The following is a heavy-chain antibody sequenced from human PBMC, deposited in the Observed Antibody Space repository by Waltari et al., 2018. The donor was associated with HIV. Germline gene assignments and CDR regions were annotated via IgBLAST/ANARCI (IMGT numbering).Heavy chain of an antibody. CDR2: IYYSGST. D-gene: IGHD3-10*01. Sequence: QVQLQESGPGLVKPSEPLSLTCTVSGGSISSYSWSWIRPPPGKGLEWIGYIYYSGSTNYNPSLKSRVTISVDTSKNQFSLKLSSVTAADTAVYYCARCLWFGGEYGMDVWGQGTTVTVSS. J-gene: IGHJ6*02. CDR1: GGSISSYS. CDR3: ARCLWFGGEYGMDV. V-gene: IGHV4-59*01.